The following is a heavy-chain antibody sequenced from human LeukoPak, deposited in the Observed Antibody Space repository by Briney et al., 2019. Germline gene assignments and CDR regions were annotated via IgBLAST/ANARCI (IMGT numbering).Heavy chain of an antibody. CDR2: INPNSGGT. J-gene: IGHJ4*02. V-gene: IGHV1-2*02. CDR3: ARGTVGANPPYL. CDR1: GYTFTDYY. D-gene: IGHD1-26*01. Sequence: VASVKVSCKASGYTFTDYYMQWVRQAPGQGLEWMGWINPNSGGTFYAQKFQGRVTMTRDTSITTAYMELSRLRSDDTAVFYCARGTVGANPPYLWSQGTLLTVSS.